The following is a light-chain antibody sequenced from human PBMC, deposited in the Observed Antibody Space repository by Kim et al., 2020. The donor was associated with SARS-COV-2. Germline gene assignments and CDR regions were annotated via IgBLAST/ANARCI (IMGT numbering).Light chain of an antibody. Sequence: SSELTQDPAVSVALGQTVRITCQGDSLRSYYATWYQQKPGQAPIVVIYGKNNRPSGIPDRFSGSSSGNTASLTTTGTKAGYEADYYCNSRDSNANVVFGG. V-gene: IGLV3-19*01. CDR1: SLRSYY. CDR3: NSRDSNANVV. J-gene: IGLJ2*01. CDR2: GKN.